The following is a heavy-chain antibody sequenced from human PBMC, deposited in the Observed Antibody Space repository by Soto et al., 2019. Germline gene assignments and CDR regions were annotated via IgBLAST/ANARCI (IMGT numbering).Heavy chain of an antibody. CDR1: GGTLSSYA. CDR3: ARDRSGITGKTRNIYAMDV. J-gene: IGHJ6*02. V-gene: IGHV1-69*13. Sequence: SVKVSCKASGGTLSSYAISWVRQAPGQGLDWVGGTVPITLSTHYAQKFQGRVIITADEATNTVYMDLSSLRSEDTAVYYCARDRSGITGKTRNIYAMDVWGQGTTVTVSS. CDR2: TVPITLST. D-gene: IGHD6-13*01.